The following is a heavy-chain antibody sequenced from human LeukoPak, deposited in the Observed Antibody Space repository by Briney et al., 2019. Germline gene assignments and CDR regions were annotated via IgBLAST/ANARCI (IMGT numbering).Heavy chain of an antibody. CDR1: GFTFSSYG. D-gene: IGHD1-26*01. V-gene: IGHV3-30*18. J-gene: IGHJ4*02. CDR2: ISYDGSDK. Sequence: RSGRSLRLSCAASGFTFSSYGMPWVRQAPGKGLEWVAVISYDGSDKYYVDSVKGRFTISRDNSKNTLYLQMNSLRAEDTAVYSCAKGAVISGTYYDRFDYWGQGTLVTVSS. CDR3: AKGAVISGTYYDRFDY.